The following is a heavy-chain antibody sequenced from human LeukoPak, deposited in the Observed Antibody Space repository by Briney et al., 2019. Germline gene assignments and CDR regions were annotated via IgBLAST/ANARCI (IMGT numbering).Heavy chain of an antibody. V-gene: IGHV4-38-2*02. J-gene: IGHJ4*02. CDR2: MYHSGDT. Sequence: SETLSLTCTVSGYSFSSGYYWGWIRPPPGKGLEWIGSMYHSGDTYYNPSLKSRVTVSVDTSKNHFSLKLTSVTAADTAVYYCARHPIFGGSNVYAFDSWGQGTLVTVSS. CDR1: GYSFSSGYY. D-gene: IGHD3-16*01. CDR3: ARHPIFGGSNVYAFDS.